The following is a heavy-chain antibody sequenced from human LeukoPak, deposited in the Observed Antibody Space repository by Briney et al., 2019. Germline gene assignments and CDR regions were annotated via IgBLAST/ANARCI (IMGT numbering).Heavy chain of an antibody. D-gene: IGHD3-10*01. CDR2: ISGSGGST. CDR3: AKDHGYYGSGSYLSAFDI. CDR1: GFTFSSYG. J-gene: IGHJ3*02. Sequence: GGTLRLSCAASGFTFSSYGMSWVRQAPGKGLEWVSAISGSGGSTYYADSVKGRFTISRDNSKNTLYLQMNSLRAEDTAVYYCAKDHGYYGSGSYLSAFDIWGQGTMVTVSS. V-gene: IGHV3-23*01.